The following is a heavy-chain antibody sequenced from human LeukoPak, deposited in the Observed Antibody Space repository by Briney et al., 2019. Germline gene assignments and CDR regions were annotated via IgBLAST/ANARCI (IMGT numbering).Heavy chain of an antibody. Sequence: GASVKVSCKASGYTFTGYYMHWVRQAPGQGLEWMGWINPNSGSTNYAQKFQGRVTMTRDTSISTAYMELSRLRSDDTAVYYCARDHCSSTSCYLLRDPWGQGTLVTVSS. J-gene: IGHJ5*02. CDR3: ARDHCSSTSCYLLRDP. V-gene: IGHV1-2*02. CDR1: GYTFTGYY. CDR2: INPNSGST. D-gene: IGHD2-2*01.